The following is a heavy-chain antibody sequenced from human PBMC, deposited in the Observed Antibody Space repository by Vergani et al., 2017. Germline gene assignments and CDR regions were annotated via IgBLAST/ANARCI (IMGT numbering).Heavy chain of an antibody. J-gene: IGHJ5*02. V-gene: IGHV1-2*02. CDR1: GYYFTDNY. D-gene: IGHD3-9*01. CDR2: ITPQNGGT. CDR3: VRGGTVDCLST. Sequence: QVQLVQSGAEVKKPGAAVKVSCKASGYYFTDNYLHWVRQAPGQGLEWMGRITPQNGGTQYAEKVKGRVTMTRDTSITTAYMELTSLTSDDTAVYYCVRGGTVDCLSTWGQGTLVTVSS.